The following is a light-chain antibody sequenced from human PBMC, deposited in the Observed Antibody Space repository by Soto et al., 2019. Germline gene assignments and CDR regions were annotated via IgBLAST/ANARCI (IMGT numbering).Light chain of an antibody. Sequence: MTQSPSTLSVSPGERATLSCRASQSVGANLAWYQQRPGQAPRLLIFGASTRATGIPARFSGSGSGTEFTLSISSLQSEDCAIYYCKHYISWAAIAFGQGTRLEIK. CDR1: QSVGAN. J-gene: IGKJ5*01. CDR2: GAS. V-gene: IGKV3-15*01. CDR3: KHYISWAAIA.